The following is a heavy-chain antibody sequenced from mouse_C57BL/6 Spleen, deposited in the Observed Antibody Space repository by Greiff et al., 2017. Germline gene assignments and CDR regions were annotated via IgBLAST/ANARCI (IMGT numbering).Heavy chain of an antibody. Sequence: QVHLQQSGAELVRPGASVTLSCKASGYTFTDYEMHWVKQTPVHGLEWIGAIDPETGGTAYNQKFKGKAILTADKSSSTAYMELRSLTSEDSAVYYCARLITTVVDYWGQGTTLTVSA. CDR2: IDPETGGT. D-gene: IGHD1-1*01. J-gene: IGHJ2*01. V-gene: IGHV1-15*01. CDR1: GYTFTDYE. CDR3: ARLITTVVDY.